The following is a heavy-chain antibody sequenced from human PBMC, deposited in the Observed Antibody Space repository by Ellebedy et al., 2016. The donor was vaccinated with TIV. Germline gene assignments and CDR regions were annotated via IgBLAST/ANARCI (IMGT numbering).Heavy chain of an antibody. J-gene: IGHJ4*02. CDR2: INPSAGST. CDR3: ARGDKYYYDSSGYYYTY. V-gene: IGHV1-46*01. D-gene: IGHD3-22*01. Sequence: APVKVSCKASGYTFTSYYMYWVRQAPGQGLEWMGIINPSAGSTNSAQKFQGRVTMTRDTSTSTVYMELSSLRSEDTAVYYCARGDKYYYDSSGYYYTYWGQGTLVTVSS. CDR1: GYTFTSYY.